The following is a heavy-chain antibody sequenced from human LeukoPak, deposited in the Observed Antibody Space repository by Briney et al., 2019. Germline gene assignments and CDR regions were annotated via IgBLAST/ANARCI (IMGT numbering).Heavy chain of an antibody. CDR3: ARARRDIVVVVAATDFGAFDI. Sequence: PSETLSLTCTVSGGSISSGGYYWSWLRQHPGKGLEWIGYIYYSGSTYYNPSLKSRVTISVDTSKNQFSLKLSSVTAADTAVYYCARARRDIVVVVAATDFGAFDIWGQGTMVTVSS. CDR1: GGSISSGGYY. CDR2: IYYSGST. V-gene: IGHV4-31*03. J-gene: IGHJ3*02. D-gene: IGHD2-15*01.